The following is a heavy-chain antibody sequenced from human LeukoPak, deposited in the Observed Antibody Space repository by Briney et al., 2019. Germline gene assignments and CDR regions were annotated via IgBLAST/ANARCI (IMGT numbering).Heavy chain of an antibody. J-gene: IGHJ4*02. D-gene: IGHD3-9*01. V-gene: IGHV1-2*02. Sequence: ASVTVSCKSSRYTYTGYYLFEVRQAPGQGLEWMGWMNAKSGGTNYAQEFQGRVTMTRDTSIRTAYMELSRLTSGDTAVYYCVRLYDWGRLDYWGQGTLVTVSS. CDR3: VRLYDWGRLDY. CDR2: MNAKSGGT. CDR1: RYTYTGYY.